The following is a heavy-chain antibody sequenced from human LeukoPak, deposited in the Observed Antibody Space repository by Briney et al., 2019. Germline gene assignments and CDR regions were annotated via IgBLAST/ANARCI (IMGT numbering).Heavy chain of an antibody. D-gene: IGHD1-1*01. CDR3: EGYTIEGGVAFDI. V-gene: IGHV3-66*01. CDR2: IYNDGSS. Sequence: GGSLRLSCAASGFTVSHNYMSWVRQAPGKGLEWVSIIYNDGSSYYADSVKGRFTISRDNSKNTVYLQMNSLRAEDTAVYYCEGYTIEGGVAFDIWGQGTMVTVSS. J-gene: IGHJ3*02. CDR1: GFTVSHNY.